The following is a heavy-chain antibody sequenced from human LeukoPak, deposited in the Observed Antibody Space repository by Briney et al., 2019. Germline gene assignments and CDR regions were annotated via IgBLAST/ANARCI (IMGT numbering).Heavy chain of an antibody. CDR2: IKQDGSEK. V-gene: IGHV3-7*01. D-gene: IGHD3-22*01. J-gene: IGHJ4*02. CDR3: ARDPEPYYYDSSGYYVGY. Sequence: GGSLRLSCAASGFTLSSYWMSWARQAPGKGLEWVANIKQDGSEKYCVDSVKGRFTISRDNAKNSLYLQMNSLRAEDTAVYYCARDPEPYYYDSSGYYVGYWGQGTLVTVSS. CDR1: GFTLSSYW.